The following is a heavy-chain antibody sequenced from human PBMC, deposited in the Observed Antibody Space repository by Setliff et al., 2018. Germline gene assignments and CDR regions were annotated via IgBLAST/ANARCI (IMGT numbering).Heavy chain of an antibody. J-gene: IGHJ6*02. CDR2: IYYSGST. D-gene: IGHD2-15*01. CDR3: ARVRVVVIGNYYYYYGMDV. V-gene: IGHV4-30-4*08. CDR1: GDSISSGDYY. Sequence: SETLSLTCTVSGDSISSGDYYWSWIRQPPGKGLEWIGFIYYSGSTYYNPSLKSRVTISVDTSKNQFSLKLSSVTAADTAVYYCARVRVVVIGNYYYYYGMDVWGQGTTVTVSS.